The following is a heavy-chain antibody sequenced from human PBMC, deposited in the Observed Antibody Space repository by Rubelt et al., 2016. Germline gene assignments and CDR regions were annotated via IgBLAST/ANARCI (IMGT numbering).Heavy chain of an antibody. J-gene: IGHJ3*02. D-gene: IGHD3-22*01. CDR2: IKSKTDGGTT. Sequence: VKPGGSLRLSCAASGFTFSNAWMSWVRQAPGKGLEWVGRIKSKTDGGTTDYAAPVKDRFTISRDDSKNTLYLQMSSLKTEDTAVYYCTTCRSYSDSRGYDDGFDIWGQGTMVIVS. CDR3: TTCRSYSDSRGYDDGFDI. V-gene: IGHV3-15*01. CDR1: GFTFSNAW.